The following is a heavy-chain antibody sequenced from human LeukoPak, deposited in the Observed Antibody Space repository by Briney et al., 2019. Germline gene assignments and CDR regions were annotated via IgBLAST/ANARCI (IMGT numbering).Heavy chain of an antibody. Sequence: SVKVSCKASGGTFSSYAISWVRQAPGQGLEWMGRIIPILGIANYAQKFQGRVTITADKSTSTAYMELSSLKASDTAMYYCARLGDTAMVTRFDYWGQGTLVTVSS. J-gene: IGHJ4*02. CDR3: ARLGDTAMVTRFDY. CDR1: GGTFSSYA. V-gene: IGHV1-69*04. CDR2: IIPILGIA. D-gene: IGHD5-18*01.